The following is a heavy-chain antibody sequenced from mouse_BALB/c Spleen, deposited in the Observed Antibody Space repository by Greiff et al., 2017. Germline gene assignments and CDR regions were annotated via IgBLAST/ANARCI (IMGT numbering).Heavy chain of an antibody. J-gene: IGHJ4*01. D-gene: IGHD2-1*01. V-gene: IGHV7-3*02. CDR3: ARDTGGNYVDYAMDY. CDR2: IRNKANGYTT. CDR1: GFTFTDYY. Sequence: EVNVVESGGGLVQPGGSLRLSCATSGFTFTDYYMSWVRQPPGKALEWLGFIRNKANGYTTEYSASVKGRFTISRDNSQNILYLQMNTLRAEDSATSYCARDTGGNYVDYAMDYWGQGTSVTVSS.